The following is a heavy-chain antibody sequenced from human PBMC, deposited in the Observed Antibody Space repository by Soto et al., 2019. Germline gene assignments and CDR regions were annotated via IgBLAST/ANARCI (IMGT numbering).Heavy chain of an antibody. V-gene: IGHV3-33*01. Sequence: GGSLRLSCAASGFTFSSYGMHWVRQAPGKGLEWVAVIWYDGSNKYYADSVKGRFTISRDNSKNTLYLQMNSLRAEDTAVYYCARVYDSSGYARYYFDDWGQGTLVTVSS. D-gene: IGHD3-22*01. CDR2: IWYDGSNK. CDR1: GFTFSSYG. CDR3: ARVYDSSGYARYYFDD. J-gene: IGHJ4*02.